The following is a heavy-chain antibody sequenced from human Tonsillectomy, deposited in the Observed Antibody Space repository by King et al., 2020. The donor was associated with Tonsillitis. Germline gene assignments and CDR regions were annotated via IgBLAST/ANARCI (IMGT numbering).Heavy chain of an antibody. CDR3: VHRFRVGYGGPGFDY. V-gene: IGHV2-5*01. J-gene: IGHJ4*02. CDR1: GFSLTTSGVG. Sequence: TLKESGPTLVKPTQTLTLTCTFSGFSLTTSGVGVGWIRQPPGEALEWLALIFWNDDKRYNPSLKSRLTITKDTPKNQVVLTMTNVDPVDTATYYCVHRFRVGYGGPGFDYWGQGTLVTVSS. D-gene: IGHD4/OR15-4a*01. CDR2: IFWNDDK.